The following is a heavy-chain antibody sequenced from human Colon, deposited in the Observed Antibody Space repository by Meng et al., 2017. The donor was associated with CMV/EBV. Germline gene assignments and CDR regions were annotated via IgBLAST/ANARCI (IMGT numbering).Heavy chain of an antibody. V-gene: IGHV4-39*02. CDR1: GDSMNTRTYY. D-gene: IGHD3-22*01. CDR3: ARSYYDTVGYYFAH. J-gene: IGHJ4*02. Sequence: SGDSMNTRTYYWAWIRQSPGKGLEWIGNIFYTGSTYLNPSLQSRLRLSIDTSKNHFSLNLTSVTAADTAVYFCARSYYDTVGYYFAHWGPGTLVTVSS. CDR2: IFYTGST.